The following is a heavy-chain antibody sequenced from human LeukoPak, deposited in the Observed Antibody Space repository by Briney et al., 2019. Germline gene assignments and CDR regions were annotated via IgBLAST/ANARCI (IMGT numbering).Heavy chain of an antibody. D-gene: IGHD3-10*01. Sequence: GASVKVSCKVSGYSLTELSIHWVRQAPGKGLEWMGGLDPEDGETIYAQKFQGRVTMTEDTPTDTAYMELSSLRSEDTAVYYCATVGNYYGSGSHYYWFDPWGQGTLVTVSS. CDR2: LDPEDGET. J-gene: IGHJ5*02. CDR1: GYSLTELS. CDR3: ATVGNYYGSGSHYYWFDP. V-gene: IGHV1-24*01.